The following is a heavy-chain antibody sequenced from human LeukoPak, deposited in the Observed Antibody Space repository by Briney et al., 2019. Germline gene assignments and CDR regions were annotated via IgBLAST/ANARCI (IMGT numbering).Heavy chain of an antibody. V-gene: IGHV3-23*01. CDR3: AKGILSVNDY. D-gene: IGHD2-15*01. CDR1: GFTFSNYA. CDR2: ISGSGGST. J-gene: IGHJ4*02. Sequence: GGSLRLSCAASGFTFSNYAMSWVRQAPGKGLEWVSVISGSGGSTYYADSVKGRFTISRDNSKNTLFLQMNSLRAEGTAVYYCAKGILSVNDYWGQGTLVTVSS.